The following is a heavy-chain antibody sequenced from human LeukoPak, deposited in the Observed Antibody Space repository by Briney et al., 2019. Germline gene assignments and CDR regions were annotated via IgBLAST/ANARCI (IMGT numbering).Heavy chain of an antibody. CDR2: IRYDGSNK. J-gene: IGHJ4*02. D-gene: IGHD1-26*01. CDR1: GFTFSSYG. V-gene: IGHV3-30*02. Sequence: GGSLRLSCAASGFTFSSYGMHWVRQARGKGLEWEAFIRYDGSNKYYADSVKVRFTISRDNSKNTLYLQMNSLRAEDTAVYYCAKVRGSYDPCFDYWGQGTLVTVSS. CDR3: AKVRGSYDPCFDY.